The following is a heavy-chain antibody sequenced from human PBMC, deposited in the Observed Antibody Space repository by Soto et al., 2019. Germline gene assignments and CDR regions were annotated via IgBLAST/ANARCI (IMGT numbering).Heavy chain of an antibody. Sequence: SMRLSCAASGFTFSSYWMHWVRQAPGKGLVWVSRINSDGSSTSYADSVKGRFTISRDNAKNTLYLQMNSLRAEDTAVYYCARARYYYDRPGAFDIWGQGTMVTVSS. V-gene: IGHV3-74*01. D-gene: IGHD3-22*01. J-gene: IGHJ3*02. CDR3: ARARYYYDRPGAFDI. CDR2: INSDGSST. CDR1: GFTFSSYW.